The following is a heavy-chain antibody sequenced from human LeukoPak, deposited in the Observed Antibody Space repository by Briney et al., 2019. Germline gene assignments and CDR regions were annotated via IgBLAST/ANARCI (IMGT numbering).Heavy chain of an antibody. Sequence: PGGSLRLSCAASGFTFSSYAMSWVRQAPGKGLEWVSAISGSGGSTYYADSVKGRFTISRDNSKNTLYLQMNSLRAEDTAVYYCAKDVRLGELSFAWFDYWGQGTLVTVSS. CDR3: AKDVRLGELSFAWFDY. D-gene: IGHD3-16*02. CDR2: ISGSGGST. CDR1: GFTFSSYA. J-gene: IGHJ4*02. V-gene: IGHV3-23*01.